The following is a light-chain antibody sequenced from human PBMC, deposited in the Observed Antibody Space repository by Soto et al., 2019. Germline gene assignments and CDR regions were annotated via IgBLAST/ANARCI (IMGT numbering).Light chain of an antibody. CDR1: QSISSY. CDR3: QHYNSYSEA. CDR2: AAS. J-gene: IGKJ1*01. V-gene: IGKV1-39*01. Sequence: DIQMTQSPSSLSASLGDRVTITCRASQSISSYLNWYQQKPGKAPKLLINAASSLQSGVPSRFSGSGSGTDFTLTISSLQPEDFATYYCQHYNSYSEAFGQGTKVDIK.